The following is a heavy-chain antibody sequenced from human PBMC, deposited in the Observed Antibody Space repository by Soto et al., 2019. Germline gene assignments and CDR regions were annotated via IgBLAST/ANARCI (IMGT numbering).Heavy chain of an antibody. CDR3: AKDRLYVLRFLEWLLGFDY. D-gene: IGHD3-3*01. CDR2: ISGSGGST. J-gene: IGHJ4*02. Sequence: EVQLLESGGGLVQPGGSLRLSCAASGFTFSSYAMSWVRQAPGKGLEWVSAISGSGGSTYYADSEKGRFTISRDNSKNTLYLQMNSLRAEDTAVYYCAKDRLYVLRFLEWLLGFDYWGQGTLVTVSS. V-gene: IGHV3-23*01. CDR1: GFTFSSYA.